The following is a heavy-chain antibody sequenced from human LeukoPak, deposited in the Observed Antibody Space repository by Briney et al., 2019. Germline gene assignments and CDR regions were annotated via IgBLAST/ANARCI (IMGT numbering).Heavy chain of an antibody. J-gene: IGHJ4*02. Sequence: GGSLRLSCAASGFTFSSYAMSWVRQAPGKGLEWVANIKQDGSEKYYVDSVKGRFTISRDNAKNSLYLQMNSLRAEDTAVYYCARDYYDSSSYYYWGQGTLVTVSS. CDR1: GFTFSSYA. CDR3: ARDYYDSSSYYY. D-gene: IGHD3-22*01. CDR2: IKQDGSEK. V-gene: IGHV3-7*01.